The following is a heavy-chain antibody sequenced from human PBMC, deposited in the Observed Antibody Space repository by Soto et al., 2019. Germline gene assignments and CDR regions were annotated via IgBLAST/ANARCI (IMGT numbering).Heavy chain of an antibody. V-gene: IGHV1-3*01. J-gene: IGHJ6*02. CDR3: ARGGSTGWLGGYYYHGMDV. CDR2: VNAGNGNT. CDR1: GYTFTNYV. D-gene: IGHD2-2*01. Sequence: QVQLVQSGAEVKKPGASVTLSCTASGYTFTNYVIHCVRQAPGQRLEWVGWVNAGNGNTQYSQSFQGKVTITRDTSASTAYMGLSSLTSEDTAVYYCARGGSTGWLGGYYYHGMDVWGQWTTVTVSS.